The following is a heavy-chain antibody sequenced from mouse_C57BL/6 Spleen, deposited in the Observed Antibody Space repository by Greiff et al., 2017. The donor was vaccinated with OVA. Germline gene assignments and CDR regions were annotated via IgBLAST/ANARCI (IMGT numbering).Heavy chain of an antibody. J-gene: IGHJ2*01. CDR3: ARGSSGSHFDY. V-gene: IGHV1-76*01. CDR2: IYPGSGNT. D-gene: IGHD3-2*02. CDR1: GYTFTDYY. Sequence: VQLQQSGAELVRPGASVKLSCKASGYTFTDYYINWVKQRPGQGLEWIARIYPGSGNTYYNEKFKGKATLTAEKSSSTAYMQLSSLTSEDSAVYFCARGSSGSHFDYWGQGTTLTVSS.